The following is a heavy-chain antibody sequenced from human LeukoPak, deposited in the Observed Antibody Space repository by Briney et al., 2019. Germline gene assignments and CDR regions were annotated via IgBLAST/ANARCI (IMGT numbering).Heavy chain of an antibody. D-gene: IGHD3-22*01. J-gene: IGHJ3*02. V-gene: IGHV3-20*04. CDR2: INWNGGST. CDR1: GFTFDDYG. Sequence: PGGSLRLSCAASGFTFDDYGMSWVRQAPGKGLEWVSGINWNGGSTGYADSVKGRFTISRDNAKNSLYLQTNSLRAEDTALYYCARAIITMISSWSVAFDIWGQGTMVTVSS. CDR3: ARAIITMISSWSVAFDI.